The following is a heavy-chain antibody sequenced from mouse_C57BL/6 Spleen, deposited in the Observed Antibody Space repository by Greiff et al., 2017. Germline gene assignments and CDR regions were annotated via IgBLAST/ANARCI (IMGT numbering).Heavy chain of an antibody. D-gene: IGHD2-5*01. Sequence: QVQLQQPGAELVKPGASVKLSCKASGYTFTSYWMHWVKQRPGQGLEWIGMIHPNSGSTNYNEKFKSKATLTVDKSSSTAYMQLSSLTSEDSAVYYCARSGSNYVRDYFDYWGQGTTLTVSS. CDR3: ARSGSNYVRDYFDY. CDR2: IHPNSGST. CDR1: GYTFTSYW. V-gene: IGHV1-64*01. J-gene: IGHJ2*01.